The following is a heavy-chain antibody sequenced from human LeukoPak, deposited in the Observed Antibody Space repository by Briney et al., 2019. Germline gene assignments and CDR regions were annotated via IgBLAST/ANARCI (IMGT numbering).Heavy chain of an antibody. Sequence: GGSLRLSCAASGFTFSSYNMNWVRQAPGKGLEWVSSIAGSSGYISYADSVKGRFTISRDNAKKSLYLQMTSLTAEDTAVYYCARDRGAYCGGDCYLGFDYWGRGTLVTVSS. CDR2: IAGSSGYI. CDR3: ARDRGAYCGGDCYLGFDY. V-gene: IGHV3-21*01. J-gene: IGHJ4*01. D-gene: IGHD2-21*02. CDR1: GFTFSSYN.